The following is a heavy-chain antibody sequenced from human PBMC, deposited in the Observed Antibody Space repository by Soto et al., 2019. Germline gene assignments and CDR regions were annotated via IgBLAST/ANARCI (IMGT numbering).Heavy chain of an antibody. CDR2: INSDGSRT. Sequence: EVHLVESGGGLVQPGGSLRLSCAASGFTFSSYWMHWVRQAPGAGLRWVSRINSDGSRTTYADSVKGRITISRDNAKNTVYLQMNSLSAEDTAVYYCARIGTGYYYMDVWGKGTTATVSS. V-gene: IGHV3-74*01. CDR1: GFTFSSYW. J-gene: IGHJ6*03. CDR3: ARIGTGYYYMDV. D-gene: IGHD1-1*01.